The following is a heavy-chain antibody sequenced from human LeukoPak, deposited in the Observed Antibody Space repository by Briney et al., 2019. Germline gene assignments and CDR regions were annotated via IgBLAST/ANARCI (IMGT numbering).Heavy chain of an antibody. V-gene: IGHV1-2*02. J-gene: IGHJ3*02. Sequence: ASVKVSCKASGYTFTGYYMHWVRQAPGQGLEWMGWINPNSGGTNYAQKFQGRVTMTRDTSISTAYMELSRLRSDDTAVYYCARDDLRVYYYGSSGYYSHAFDIWGQGTMVTVSS. CDR1: GYTFTGYY. CDR3: ARDDLRVYYYGSSGYYSHAFDI. CDR2: INPNSGGT. D-gene: IGHD3-22*01.